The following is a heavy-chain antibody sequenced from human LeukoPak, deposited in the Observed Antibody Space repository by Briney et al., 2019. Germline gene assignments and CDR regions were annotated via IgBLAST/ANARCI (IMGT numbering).Heavy chain of an antibody. J-gene: IGHJ3*02. D-gene: IGHD2-15*01. CDR2: ISGSGGST. Sequence: GGSLRLTCAASGFTFSSYAMSWVRQAPGKGLEWVSAISGSGGSTYYADSVKGRFTISRDNSRNTLYLQMNSLRAEDTAVYYCAKPEGEVVTPYDAFDIWGQGTMVTVSS. CDR3: AKPEGEVVTPYDAFDI. V-gene: IGHV3-23*01. CDR1: GFTFSSYA.